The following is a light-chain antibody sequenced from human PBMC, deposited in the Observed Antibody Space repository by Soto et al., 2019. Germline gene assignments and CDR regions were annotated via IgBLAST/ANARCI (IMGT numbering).Light chain of an antibody. CDR1: SSDVGGYNY. V-gene: IGLV2-8*01. CDR3: SSYAGSKTL. Sequence: QSALTQPPSASGSPGQSVTISCTGTSSDVGGYNYVSWYQQHPGKAPKLMIYEVSKRPLGVPDRFSGSKSGNTASLTVSGLQAEDEADYYCSSYAGSKTLFGGGTKVTVL. J-gene: IGLJ2*01. CDR2: EVS.